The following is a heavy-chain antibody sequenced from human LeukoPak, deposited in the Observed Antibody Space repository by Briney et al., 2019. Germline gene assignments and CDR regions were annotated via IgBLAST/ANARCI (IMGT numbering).Heavy chain of an antibody. CDR1: GGSFSGYY. Sequence: SETLSLTCAVYGGSFSGYYWSWIRQPPGKGLEWIGEINHSGSTNYNPSLKSRVTISVDTSKNQFSLKLSSVTAADTAVYYCARDWYYGSGSYPSDYWGQGTLVTVSS. D-gene: IGHD3-10*01. CDR3: ARDWYYGSGSYPSDY. CDR2: INHSGST. V-gene: IGHV4-34*01. J-gene: IGHJ4*02.